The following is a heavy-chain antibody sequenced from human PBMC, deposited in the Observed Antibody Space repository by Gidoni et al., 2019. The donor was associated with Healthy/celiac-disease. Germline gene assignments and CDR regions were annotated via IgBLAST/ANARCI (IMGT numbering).Heavy chain of an antibody. CDR3: ATDGDYSHYYYGMDV. J-gene: IGHJ6*02. CDR1: GFTFSSYS. Sequence: EVQLVESGGGLVKPGGSLRLSCAASGFTFSSYSMNWVRQAPGKGLEWVSSISSSSSYIYYADSVKGRFTISRDNAKNSLYLQMNSLRAEDTAVYYCATDGDYSHYYYGMDVWGQGTTVTVSS. V-gene: IGHV3-21*01. D-gene: IGHD4-17*01. CDR2: ISSSSSYI.